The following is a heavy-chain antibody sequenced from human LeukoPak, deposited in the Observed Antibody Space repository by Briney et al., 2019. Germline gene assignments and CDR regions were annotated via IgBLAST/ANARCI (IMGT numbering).Heavy chain of an antibody. J-gene: IGHJ4*02. V-gene: IGHV4-34*01. Sequence: SETLSLTCAVYGGSFSGYYWSWSRQPPGKGLEWIGEINHIGSTNYNPSLKSRVTISVGTSKNQFSLKLSSVTAADTAVYYCARHVSYYDSSGPFDYWGQGTLVTVSS. D-gene: IGHD3-22*01. CDR2: INHIGST. CDR1: GGSFSGYY. CDR3: ARHVSYYDSSGPFDY.